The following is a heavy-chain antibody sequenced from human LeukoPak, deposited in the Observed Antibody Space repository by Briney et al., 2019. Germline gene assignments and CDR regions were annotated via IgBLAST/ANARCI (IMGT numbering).Heavy chain of an antibody. CDR1: GFTFSSYE. CDR2: ISCSGSTI. J-gene: IGHJ4*02. Sequence: GGSLRLSCAASGFTFSSYEMNWVRQAPGKGLEWVSYISCSGSTIYYADSVKGRFTISRDNAKNSLYLQMNSLRAEDTAVYCCARARALDRYCSSTSCYSAFDYWGQGTLVTVSS. V-gene: IGHV3-48*03. CDR3: ARARALDRYCSSTSCYSAFDY. D-gene: IGHD2-2*01.